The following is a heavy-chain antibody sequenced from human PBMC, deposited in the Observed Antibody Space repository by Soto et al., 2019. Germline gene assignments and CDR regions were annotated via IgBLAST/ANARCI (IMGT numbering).Heavy chain of an antibody. CDR2: INSDGSST. CDR3: TRGRWETLWGDS. V-gene: IGHV3-74*01. Sequence: EVQLVESGGGLVQPGGSRRLSCAASGFTFSSYWRPWVRQAPGKGLVWVSRINSDGSSTSYADSVKGRFTISRDNAKNTLYLQMNSLRAEDTAVYYCTRGRWETLWGDSWGQGTLVTVSS. J-gene: IGHJ4*02. CDR1: GFTFSSYW. D-gene: IGHD1-26*01.